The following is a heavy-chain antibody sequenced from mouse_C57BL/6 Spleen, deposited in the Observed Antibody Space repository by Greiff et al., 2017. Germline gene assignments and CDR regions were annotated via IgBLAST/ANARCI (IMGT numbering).Heavy chain of an antibody. J-gene: IGHJ2*01. Sequence: EVNLVESGGGLVKPGGSLKLSCAASGFTFSSYAMSWVRQTPEKRLEWVATISDGGSYTYYPDNVKGRFTISRDNAKNNLYLQMSHLKSEDTAMYYCARESILLRYFDYWGQGTTLTVS. V-gene: IGHV5-4*01. CDR3: ARESILLRYFDY. CDR2: ISDGGSYT. CDR1: GFTFSSYA. D-gene: IGHD1-1*01.